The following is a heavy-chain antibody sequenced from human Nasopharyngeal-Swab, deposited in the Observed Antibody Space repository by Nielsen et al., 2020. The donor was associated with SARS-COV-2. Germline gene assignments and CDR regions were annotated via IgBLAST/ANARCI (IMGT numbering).Heavy chain of an antibody. D-gene: IGHD1-26*01. J-gene: IGHJ6*02. CDR1: GFTFSSYG. CDR2: IWYDGSNK. V-gene: IGHV3-33*01. CDR3: ARDGAPGDSGSYYGMDV. Sequence: GGSLRLSGAASGFTFSSYGMHWVRQAPGKGLEWVAVIWYDGSNKYYADSVKGRFTISRDNSKNTLYLQMNSLRAEDTAVYYCARDGAPGDSGSYYGMDVWGQGTTVTVSS.